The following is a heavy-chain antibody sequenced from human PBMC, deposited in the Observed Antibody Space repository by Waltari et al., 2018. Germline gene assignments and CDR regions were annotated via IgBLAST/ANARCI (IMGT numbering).Heavy chain of an antibody. V-gene: IGHV4-59*11. CDR3: ARSPAGYSSGWGDI. CDR2: IYYSGST. CDR1: GGSISSHY. Sequence: QVQLQESGPGLVKPSETLSLTCTVPGGSISSHYWSWIRQPPGKGLEWIGYIYYSGSTNYNPSLKSRVTISVDTSKNQFSLKLSSVTAADTAVYYCARSPAGYSSGWGDIWGQGTLVTVSS. D-gene: IGHD6-19*01. J-gene: IGHJ4*02.